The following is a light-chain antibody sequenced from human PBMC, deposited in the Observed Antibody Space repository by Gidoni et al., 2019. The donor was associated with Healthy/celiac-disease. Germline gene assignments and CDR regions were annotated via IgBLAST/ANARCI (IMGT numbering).Light chain of an antibody. CDR1: QSVGSN. J-gene: IGKJ1*01. V-gene: IGKV3-15*01. CDR3: QQYNDWPRT. Sequence: EIVMTQSPATLSVSPGERVTLSCRASQSVGSNLAWYQQKPGQAPRLLIYGASTRATGIPARVSGSGSGTEFTLTISSLQSEDFAVYYCQQYNDWPRTFXQXTKVEIK. CDR2: GAS.